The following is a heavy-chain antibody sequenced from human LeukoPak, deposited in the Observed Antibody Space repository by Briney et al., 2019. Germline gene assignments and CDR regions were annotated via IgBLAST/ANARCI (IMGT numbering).Heavy chain of an antibody. D-gene: IGHD3-16*01. V-gene: IGHV1-69*01. J-gene: IGHJ6*02. CDR3: ARGPLLSNYDYYYGMDV. CDR1: GGTFSSYA. Sequence: GASVKVSCKASGGTFSSYAISWVRQAPGQGLEWMGGIIPIFGTANYAQKFQGRVTITADESTSTAYMELSSLRSEDTAVYYCARGPLLSNYDYYYGMDVWGQGTTVTVSS. CDR2: IIPIFGTA.